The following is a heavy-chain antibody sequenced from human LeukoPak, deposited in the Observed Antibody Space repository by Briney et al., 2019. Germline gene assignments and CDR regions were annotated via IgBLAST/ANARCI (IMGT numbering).Heavy chain of an antibody. J-gene: IGHJ5*02. D-gene: IGHD6-19*01. V-gene: IGHV4-38-2*02. Sequence: SETLSLTCTVSGYSISSGYYWGWIRQPPGKGLEWIGEINHSGSTNSNPSLKSRVTVSVDTSKNLFSLKLSSVTAADTAVYYCASENSSGWYTRWFDPWGQGTLVTVSS. CDR3: ASENSSGWYTRWFDP. CDR2: INHSGST. CDR1: GYSISSGYY.